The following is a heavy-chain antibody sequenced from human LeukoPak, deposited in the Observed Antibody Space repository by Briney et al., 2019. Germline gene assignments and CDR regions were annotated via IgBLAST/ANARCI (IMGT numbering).Heavy chain of an antibody. V-gene: IGHV3-53*01. CDR1: GFTFSSYA. CDR3: ARDSPRDGYMGY. J-gene: IGHJ4*02. Sequence: GGSLRLSCAASGFTFSSYAMSWVRQAPGKGLEWVSVIYSGGSTYYADSVKGRFTISRDNSKNRLYLQMNSLRAEDTAVYYCARDSPRDGYMGYWGQGTLVTVSS. CDR2: IYSGGST. D-gene: IGHD5-24*01.